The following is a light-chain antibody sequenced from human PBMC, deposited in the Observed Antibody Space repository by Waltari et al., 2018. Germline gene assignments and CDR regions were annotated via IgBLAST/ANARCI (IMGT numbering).Light chain of an antibody. J-gene: IGKJ1*01. Sequence: EIVLTQSPGPLSLSPGERAPLSCRASQCVGRSLAWYQQKPGQAPRLLIYGASIRATGIPDRFSGGGSGTDFSLTISRLEPEDFAAYHCQHYVRLPWTFGQGTKVEIK. CDR2: GAS. CDR1: QCVGRS. CDR3: QHYVRLPWT. V-gene: IGKV3-20*01.